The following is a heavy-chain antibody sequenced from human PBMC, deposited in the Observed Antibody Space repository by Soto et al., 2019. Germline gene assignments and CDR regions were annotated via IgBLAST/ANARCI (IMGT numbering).Heavy chain of an antibody. D-gene: IGHD5-12*01. CDR2: FSGSGGNI. J-gene: IGHJ6*02. V-gene: IGHV3-23*01. CDR3: AKDPPWTAGPLAMDV. Sequence: GGSLRLSCVASGFTFTTHAMSWVRQSPGKGLEWVSTFSGSGGNIYYAEAVKGRLTISRDDSKNTLYLQMNSLRVEDTAVYYCAKDPPWTAGPLAMDVWGQGTTVTVSS. CDR1: GFTFTTHA.